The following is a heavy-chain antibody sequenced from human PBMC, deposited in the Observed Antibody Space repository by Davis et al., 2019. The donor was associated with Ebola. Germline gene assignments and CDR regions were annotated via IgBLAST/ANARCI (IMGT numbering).Heavy chain of an antibody. V-gene: IGHV4-34*01. CDR1: GGSFSGYY. CDR2: INHSVST. CDR3: ARSMIVVAIIDY. D-gene: IGHD3-22*01. Sequence: SETLSLTCAVYGGSFSGYYWSWIRQPPGKGLEWIGEINHSVSTNYNPSLKSRVTISVDKSKNQFSLKLSSVTAADTAVYYCARSMIVVAIIDYWGQGTLVTVSS. J-gene: IGHJ4*02.